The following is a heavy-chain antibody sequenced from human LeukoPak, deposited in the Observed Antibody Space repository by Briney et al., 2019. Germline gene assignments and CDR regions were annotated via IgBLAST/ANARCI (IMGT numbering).Heavy chain of an antibody. CDR2: INHSGST. V-gene: IGHV4-34*01. J-gene: IGHJ4*02. CDR1: GGSFSGYY. D-gene: IGHD1-26*01. CDR3: ARGALGLLGADY. Sequence: PSETLSLTCAVYGGSFSGYYWSWIRQPPGKGLEWIGEINHSGSTNYNPSLMSRVTISVDTSKNQFSLKLSSVTAADTAVYYCARGALGLLGADYWGQGTLVTVSS.